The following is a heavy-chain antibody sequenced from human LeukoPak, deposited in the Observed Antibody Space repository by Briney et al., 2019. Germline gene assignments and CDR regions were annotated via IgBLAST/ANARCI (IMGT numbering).Heavy chain of an antibody. D-gene: IGHD3-9*01. J-gene: IGHJ3*02. Sequence: ASVKVSCKASGYTLTDHHLIWVRQAPGQGLEWMGWIRPNNGGIKYAQEFQGRVTMTRDTYISKAYMELSRLRSDDTAVYYCASSFGAVLTGYYPFDIWGQGTMVTVSS. V-gene: IGHV1-2*02. CDR1: GYTLTDHH. CDR3: ASSFGAVLTGYYPFDI. CDR2: IRPNNGGI.